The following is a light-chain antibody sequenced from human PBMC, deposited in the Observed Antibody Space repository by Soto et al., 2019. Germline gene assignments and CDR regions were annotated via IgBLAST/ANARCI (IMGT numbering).Light chain of an antibody. CDR1: QGISNY. V-gene: IGKV1-27*01. Sequence: DIQMTQSPSSLSASVRDSVTITCRASQGISNYLAWYQQKPRKVPKLLIYAASTLQSGVPSRFSGSGSGTDFTLTISSLQPEDVATYYCQKYDSAPWTFGQGTKVEIK. CDR3: QKYDSAPWT. CDR2: AAS. J-gene: IGKJ1*01.